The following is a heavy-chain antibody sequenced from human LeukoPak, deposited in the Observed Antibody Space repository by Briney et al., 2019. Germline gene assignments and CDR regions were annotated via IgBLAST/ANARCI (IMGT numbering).Heavy chain of an antibody. CDR3: VRGFNRGFDP. V-gene: IGHV3-7*04. J-gene: IGHJ5*02. CDR2: IKQDGSEK. CDR1: GFAFSSYW. D-gene: IGHD1-14*01. Sequence: RGSLRLSCTASGFAFSSYWMSWVRQAPGRGLEWVANIKQDGSEKHYVDSVKGRFTISRDNAKNSLYLQMNSLRAEDTAVYYCVRGFNRGFDPWGPGTLVTVSS.